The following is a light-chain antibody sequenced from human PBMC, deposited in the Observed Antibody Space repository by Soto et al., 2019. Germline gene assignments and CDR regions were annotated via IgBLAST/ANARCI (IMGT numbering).Light chain of an antibody. Sequence: EIVMTQSPLSLPVTPGEPASISCRSSQSLLYSNEYNYLDWYLQKPGQSPQLLIFLGSTRASGVPDRFTGSGSGTDFTLKISRVEAEDVGVYYCMQALQARTFGQGTRVDIK. CDR2: LGS. CDR3: MQALQART. CDR1: QSLLYSNEYNY. V-gene: IGKV2-28*01. J-gene: IGKJ1*01.